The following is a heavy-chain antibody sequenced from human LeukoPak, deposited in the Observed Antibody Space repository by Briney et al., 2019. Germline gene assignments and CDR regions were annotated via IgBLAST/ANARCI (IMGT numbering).Heavy chain of an antibody. CDR3: ARVSRAQGGTDV. Sequence: PGGSLRLSCTASGFTFSNYVLHWVRQAPGKGLEYVSAISANGGSTYYTSSVKGRFTISRDNSKSTLHLQLGRLRPEDMGVYYCARVSRAQGGTDVWGQGTTVTVSS. CDR1: GFTFSNYV. CDR2: ISANGGST. V-gene: IGHV3-64*01. J-gene: IGHJ6*02.